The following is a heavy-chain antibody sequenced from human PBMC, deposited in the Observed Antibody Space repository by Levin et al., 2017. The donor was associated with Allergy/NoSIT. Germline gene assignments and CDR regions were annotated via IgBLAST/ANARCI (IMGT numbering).Heavy chain of an antibody. CDR2: IYYSGST. J-gene: IGHJ4*02. CDR3: ARDPGYGSGSYPT. V-gene: IGHV4-31*03. CDR1: GGSISSGGYY. D-gene: IGHD3-10*01. Sequence: SETLSLTCTVSGGSISSGGYYWSWIRQHPGKGLEWIGYIYYSGSTYYNPSLKSRVTISVDTSKNQFSLKLSSVTAADTAVYYCARDPGYGSGSYPTWGQGTLVTVSS.